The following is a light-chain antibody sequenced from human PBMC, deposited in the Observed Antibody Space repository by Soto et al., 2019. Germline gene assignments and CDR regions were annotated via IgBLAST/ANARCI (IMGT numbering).Light chain of an antibody. CDR1: SSDVGGYNL. J-gene: IGLJ2*01. Sequence: QSALTQPASVSRSPGQSITISCTGTSSDVGGYNLVSWYQQHPGKTPKLMIYEGSKRPSGVSNRFSGSKSGNTASLTISGLQAEDEADYYCCSYAGSSTLLFGGGTKVTVL. CDR3: CSYAGSSTLL. CDR2: EGS. V-gene: IGLV2-23*01.